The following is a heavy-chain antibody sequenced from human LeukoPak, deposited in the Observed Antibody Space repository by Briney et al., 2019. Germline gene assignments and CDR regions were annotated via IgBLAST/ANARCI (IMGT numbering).Heavy chain of an antibody. Sequence: SETLSLTCTVSGGSISSSSYYWGWIRQPPGKGLEWIGSIYYSGSIYYNPSLKSRVTISVDTSKNQFSLKLSSVTAADTAVYYCARVRYSSGDDAFDIWGQGTMVTVSS. CDR1: GGSISSSSYY. D-gene: IGHD6-19*01. J-gene: IGHJ3*02. CDR3: ARVRYSSGDDAFDI. V-gene: IGHV4-39*07. CDR2: IYYSGSI.